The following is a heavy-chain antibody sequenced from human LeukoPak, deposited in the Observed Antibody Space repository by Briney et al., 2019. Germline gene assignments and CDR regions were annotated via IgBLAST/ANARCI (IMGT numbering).Heavy chain of an antibody. D-gene: IGHD6-6*01. J-gene: IGHJ6*03. V-gene: IGHV4-4*07. CDR1: GGSISSYY. CDR3: ARDLEYSSSRYYYYYMDV. Sequence: PSETLSLTCTVSGGSISSYYWNWIRQPAGKGLEWIGRIYTSGSTNYNPSLKSRVTISVDTSKNQFSLKLSSVTAADTAVYYCARDLEYSSSRYYYYYMDVWGKGTTVTVSS. CDR2: IYTSGST.